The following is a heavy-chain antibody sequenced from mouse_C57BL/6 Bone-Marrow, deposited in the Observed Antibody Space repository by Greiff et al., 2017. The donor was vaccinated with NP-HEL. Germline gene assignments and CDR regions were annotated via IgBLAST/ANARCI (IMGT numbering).Heavy chain of an antibody. D-gene: IGHD1-1*01. V-gene: IGHV5-16*01. CDR3: ARDTDYYGSSLFDY. J-gene: IGHJ2*01. Sequence: EVMLVESEGGLVQPGSSMKLSCTASGFTFSDYYMAWVRQVPEKGLEWVANINYDGSSTYYLDSLKSRFIISRDNAKNILYLQMSSLKSEDTATYYCARDTDYYGSSLFDYWGQGTTLTVSS. CDR2: INYDGSST. CDR1: GFTFSDYY.